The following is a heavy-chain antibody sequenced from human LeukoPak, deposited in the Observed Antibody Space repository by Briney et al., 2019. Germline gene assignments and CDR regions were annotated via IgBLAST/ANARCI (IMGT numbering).Heavy chain of an antibody. D-gene: IGHD6-13*01. Sequence: GGSLRLSCAASGFTFSSYTMNWVRKAPGKGLEWISYISSSSSIMYYADSVKGRFSISRDNAKNSLYLQMNSLRDEDTAVYYCARKQLAPDYWGQGTLVTVSS. CDR3: ARKQLAPDY. CDR2: ISSSSSIM. CDR1: GFTFSSYT. J-gene: IGHJ4*02. V-gene: IGHV3-48*02.